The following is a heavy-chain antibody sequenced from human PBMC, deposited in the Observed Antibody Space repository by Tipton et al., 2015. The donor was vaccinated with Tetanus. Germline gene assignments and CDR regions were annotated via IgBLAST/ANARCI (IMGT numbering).Heavy chain of an antibody. CDR2: IYYTGNT. V-gene: IGHV4-61*08. CDR1: GASISSGGYF. Sequence: TLSLTCTVSGASISSGGYFWSWIRQHPGKGLEWIGYIYYTGNTNYNPSLKSRVTISADTTKKQFSLNLRSVTAADTAVYYCAGLPVGGGYSAHHYFLHWGQGTLVTVSS. CDR3: AGLPVGGGYSAHHYFLH. D-gene: IGHD4-23*01. J-gene: IGHJ4*02.